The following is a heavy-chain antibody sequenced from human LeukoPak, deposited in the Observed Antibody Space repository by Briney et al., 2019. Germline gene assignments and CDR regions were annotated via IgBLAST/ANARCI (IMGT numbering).Heavy chain of an antibody. CDR2: IYYSGST. J-gene: IGHJ4*02. Sequence: SETLSLTCTVSGGSTSSSSYYWGWIRQAPGKGLEWIGSIYYSGSTYYNPSLKSRVTISVDTSKNQFSLKVRSVTAADTAVYYCARQGIVYQFDNWGQGTLVTVSS. V-gene: IGHV4-39*01. CDR1: GGSTSSSSYY. D-gene: IGHD2-8*01. CDR3: ARQGIVYQFDN.